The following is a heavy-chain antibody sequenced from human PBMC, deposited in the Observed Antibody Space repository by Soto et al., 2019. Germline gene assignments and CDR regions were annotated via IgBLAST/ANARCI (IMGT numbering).Heavy chain of an antibody. CDR3: ARELPTTIRGGYYYSYGMDV. Sequence: EVQLVESGGGLVQPGGSLRLSCAASGFIFSGYWMHWVRQAPGKGLVWVSRLHSDDRTTTYADSVKGRFTISRDNAKNTLYLQMNSLRAEDTAVYYCARELPTTIRGGYYYSYGMDVWGQGTTVTVS. J-gene: IGHJ6*02. V-gene: IGHV3-74*03. D-gene: IGHD2-2*02. CDR1: GFIFSGYW. CDR2: LHSDDRTT.